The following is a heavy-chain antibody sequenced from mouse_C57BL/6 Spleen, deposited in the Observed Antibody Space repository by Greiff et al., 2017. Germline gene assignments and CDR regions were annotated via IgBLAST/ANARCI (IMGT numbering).Heavy chain of an antibody. V-gene: IGHV1-59*01. Sequence: QVQLQQPGAELVRPGTSVKLSCKASGYTFTSYWMHWVKQRPGQGLEWIGVIDPSDSYTNYNQKFKGKATLTVDTSSSTAYMPLSSLTSEDSAVYYCARELTLLLDYWGQGTTLTVSS. J-gene: IGHJ2*01. D-gene: IGHD2-1*01. CDR2: IDPSDSYT. CDR1: GYTFTSYW. CDR3: ARELTLLLDY.